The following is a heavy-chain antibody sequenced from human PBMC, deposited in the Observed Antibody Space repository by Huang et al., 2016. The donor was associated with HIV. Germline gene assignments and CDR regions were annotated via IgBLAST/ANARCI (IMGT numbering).Heavy chain of an antibody. J-gene: IGHJ6*02. CDR2: IYYSGNT. D-gene: IGHD6-19*01. CDR3: ARHGRVAGHYYNNMDV. CDR1: GGSISSSSYY. V-gene: IGHV4-39*01. Sequence: LQLQESGPGLVKSSETLSLICTVSGGSISSSSYYWGWIRQSPGKGPEGIGSIYYSGNTYYNPPLKSRVTISVDTSKDQFSLKVNSVTAADTAVYYCARHGRVAGHYYNNMDVWGRGTTVTVSS.